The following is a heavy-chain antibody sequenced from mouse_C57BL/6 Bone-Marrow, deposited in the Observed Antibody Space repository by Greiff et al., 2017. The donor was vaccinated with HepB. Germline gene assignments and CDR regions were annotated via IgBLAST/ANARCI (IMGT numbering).Heavy chain of an antibody. CDR1: GFNIKDYY. V-gene: IGHV14-1*01. Sequence: VHVKQSGAELVRPGASVKLSCTASGFNIKDYYMHWVKQRPEQGLEWIGRIDPEDGDTEYAPKFQGKATMTADTSSNTAYLQLSSLTSEDTAVYYCTTWRLLSWFAYWGQGTLVTVSA. CDR3: TTWRLLSWFAY. D-gene: IGHD2-12*01. CDR2: IDPEDGDT. J-gene: IGHJ3*01.